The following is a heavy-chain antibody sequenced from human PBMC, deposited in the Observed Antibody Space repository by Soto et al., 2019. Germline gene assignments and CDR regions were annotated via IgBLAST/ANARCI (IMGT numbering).Heavy chain of an antibody. Sequence: GGSLRLSCAASGFTFSSYGMHWVRQAPGKGLEWVAVIWYDGSNKYYADSVKGRFTISRDNSKNTLYLQMNSLRAEDTAVYYCARDGDYGDYGGGVAFDIWGQGTMVTVSS. D-gene: IGHD4-17*01. CDR2: IWYDGSNK. CDR1: GFTFSSYG. CDR3: ARDGDYGDYGGGVAFDI. V-gene: IGHV3-33*01. J-gene: IGHJ3*02.